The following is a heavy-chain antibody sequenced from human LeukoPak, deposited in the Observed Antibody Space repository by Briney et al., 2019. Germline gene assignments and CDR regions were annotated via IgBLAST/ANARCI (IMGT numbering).Heavy chain of an antibody. J-gene: IGHJ3*02. CDR2: IYYSGST. D-gene: IGHD2/OR15-2a*01. Sequence: SETLSLTCTVSGGTISSYYWSWIRQPPGKGLEWIGYIYYSGSTNYNPSLKSRVTISVDTSKNQFSMKRSSVTAADTAVYSCARERIGQDAFDIWGQGTMVAVSS. CDR3: ARERIGQDAFDI. CDR1: GGTISSYY. V-gene: IGHV4-59*01.